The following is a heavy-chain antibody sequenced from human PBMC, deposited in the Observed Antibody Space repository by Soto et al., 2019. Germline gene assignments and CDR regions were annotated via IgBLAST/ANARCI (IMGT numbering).Heavy chain of an antibody. CDR2: INHSGST. V-gene: IGHV4-34*01. J-gene: IGHJ4*01. CDR1: GGSFSGYY. Sequence: SETLSLTRAVYGGSFSGYYWTWIRQPPWKGLEWVGEINHSGSTNYNPSLKVRGTRAVDTAMHQFSLKLSAVTAAETAVYYSARARTLESTVDGAKYFDYWGDGTVVS. CDR3: ARARTLESTVDGAKYFDY. D-gene: IGHD2-8*02.